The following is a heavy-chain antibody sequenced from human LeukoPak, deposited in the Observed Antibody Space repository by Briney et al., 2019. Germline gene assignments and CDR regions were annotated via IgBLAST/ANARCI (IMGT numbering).Heavy chain of an antibody. CDR1: GFTFSSYA. V-gene: IGHV3-23*01. Sequence: GGSLRLSCAASGFTFSSYAMSWVRQAPGKGLEWVSTLSGSGGNTYYTDSVKGRVTISRDNSKNTLYLQMNSLRAEDTAVYHCAKGSYYYDSADYFDYWGQGTLVTVSS. CDR3: AKGSYYYDSADYFDY. J-gene: IGHJ4*02. D-gene: IGHD3-22*01. CDR2: LSGSGGNT.